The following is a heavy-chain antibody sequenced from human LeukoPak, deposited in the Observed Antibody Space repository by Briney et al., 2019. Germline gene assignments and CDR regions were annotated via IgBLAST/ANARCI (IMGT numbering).Heavy chain of an antibody. CDR1: RYTFTSYG. J-gene: IGHJ6*03. CDR3: ARLAAAGLYYYYYMDV. Sequence: ASVNVSRKASRYTFTSYGISWVRQAPGQGLEWMGWISAYNGNTNYAQKLQGRVTMTTDTSTSTAYMELRSLRSDDTAVYYCARLAAAGLYYYYYMDVWGKGTTVTVSS. V-gene: IGHV1-18*01. D-gene: IGHD6-13*01. CDR2: ISAYNGNT.